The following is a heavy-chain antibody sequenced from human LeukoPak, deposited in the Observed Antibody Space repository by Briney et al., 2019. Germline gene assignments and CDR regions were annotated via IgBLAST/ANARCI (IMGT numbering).Heavy chain of an antibody. D-gene: IGHD1-7*01. Sequence: GGSLRLSCAASGFTFSSYEMNWVRQAPGKGLEWVSSISSSSSYIYYADSVKGRFTISRDNAKNSLYLQMNSLRAEDTAVYYCARDDRTTNEDYYYYYMDVWGKGTTVTVSS. CDR2: ISSSSSYI. J-gene: IGHJ6*03. CDR3: ARDDRTTNEDYYYYYMDV. CDR1: GFTFSSYE. V-gene: IGHV3-21*01.